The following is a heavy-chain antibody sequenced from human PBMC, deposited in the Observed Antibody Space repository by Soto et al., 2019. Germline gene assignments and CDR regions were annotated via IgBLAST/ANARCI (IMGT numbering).Heavy chain of an antibody. CDR3: ASYSSGPLYYFDY. J-gene: IGHJ4*02. CDR2: IYYSGST. D-gene: IGHD3-22*01. V-gene: IGHV4-30-4*01. Sequence: SETLSLTCTVSGGSISSGDYYWSWIRQPPGKGLEWIGYIYYSGSTYYNPSLKSRVTISVDTSKNQFSLKLSSVTAVDTAVYYCASYSSGPLYYFDYWGQGTLVTVSS. CDR1: GGSISSGDYY.